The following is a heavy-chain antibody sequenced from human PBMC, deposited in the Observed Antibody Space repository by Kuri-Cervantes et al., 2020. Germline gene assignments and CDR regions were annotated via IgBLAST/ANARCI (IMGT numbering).Heavy chain of an antibody. D-gene: IGHD4-23*01. Sequence: ETLSLTCAASGFTFDDYAMHWVRQAPGKGLMWVSRINTDGTTINYADSVKGRFTISRDNAKNTVYLQMNSLRAEDTAVYYCARAVVTHFDYWGQGTLVTVSS. J-gene: IGHJ4*02. V-gene: IGHV3-74*01. CDR3: ARAVVTHFDY. CDR1: GFTFDDYA. CDR2: INTDGTTI.